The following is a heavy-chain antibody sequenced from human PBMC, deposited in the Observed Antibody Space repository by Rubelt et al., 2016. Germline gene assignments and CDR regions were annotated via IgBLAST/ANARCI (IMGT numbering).Heavy chain of an antibody. J-gene: IGHJ4*02. CDR2: TSGSGDSR. V-gene: IGHV3-23*01. CDR1: GGSFSGYY. CDR3: AKGVSSDWRPFDY. D-gene: IGHD3-22*01. Sequence: VQLQQWGAGLLKPSETLSLTCAVYGGSFSGYYWTWVRQAPGKGLEWVSITSGSGDSRYYADSVRGRFHISRDNSKNTLYLQMNSLRAEDTAVYYCAKGVSSDWRPFDYWGQGTLVTVSS.